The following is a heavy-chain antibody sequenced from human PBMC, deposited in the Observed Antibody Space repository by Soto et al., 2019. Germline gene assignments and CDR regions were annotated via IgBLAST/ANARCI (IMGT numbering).Heavy chain of an antibody. V-gene: IGHV3-48*03. D-gene: IGHD2-8*02. CDR1: GFTFASYE. CDR3: ASEQLNGGVDCFAF. CDR2: IGTSDTNI. Sequence: EVQLVESGGGLVQPGRSLRLSCAASGFTFASYEFNWVRQAPGKGLEWISYIGTSDTNIYYADSVKGRFTVSRDNAQNSLYLQTNSLRAAYTAIYYCASEQLNGGVDCFAFWGQGALVTVSS. J-gene: IGHJ4*02.